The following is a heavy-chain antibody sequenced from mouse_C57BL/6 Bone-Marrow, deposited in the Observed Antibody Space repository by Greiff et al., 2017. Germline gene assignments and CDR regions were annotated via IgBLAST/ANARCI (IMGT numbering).Heavy chain of an antibody. J-gene: IGHJ2*01. Sequence: QAQLQQPGAELVKPGASVKLSCKASGYTFTSYWMHWVKQRPGQGLEWIGMIHPNSGSTNYNEKFKSKATLTVDKSSSTAYMQLSSLTSEDSAVYYCATTVVAVDYWGQGTTLTVSS. CDR2: IHPNSGST. D-gene: IGHD1-1*01. CDR3: ATTVVAVDY. V-gene: IGHV1-64*01. CDR1: GYTFTSYW.